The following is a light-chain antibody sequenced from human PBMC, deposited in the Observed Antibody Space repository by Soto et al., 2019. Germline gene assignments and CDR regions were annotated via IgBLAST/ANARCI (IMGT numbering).Light chain of an antibody. CDR1: QSVSSSY. Sequence: EIVLTQSPGTLSLSPGERATLSCRASQSVSSSYLAWYQQKPGQARRLLIYGASSRATGIPDRFSGSGSGKDFTLTISRLEPEDFAVYYCQQYGSSSLTFGGGTKVEIK. V-gene: IGKV3-20*01. CDR2: GAS. CDR3: QQYGSSSLT. J-gene: IGKJ4*01.